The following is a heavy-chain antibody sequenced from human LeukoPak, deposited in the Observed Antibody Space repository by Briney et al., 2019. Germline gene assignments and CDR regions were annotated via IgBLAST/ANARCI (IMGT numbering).Heavy chain of an antibody. Sequence: NPSETLSLTCTVSGGSISSYYWSWIRQPPGKGLEWIGEINHSGSTNYNPSLKSRVTISVDTSKNQFSLKLSSVTAADTAVYYCARHPGYYDFWSAARGSFDYWGQGTLVTVSS. CDR3: ARHPGYYDFWSAARGSFDY. V-gene: IGHV4-34*01. D-gene: IGHD3-3*01. CDR2: INHSGST. CDR1: GGSISSYY. J-gene: IGHJ4*02.